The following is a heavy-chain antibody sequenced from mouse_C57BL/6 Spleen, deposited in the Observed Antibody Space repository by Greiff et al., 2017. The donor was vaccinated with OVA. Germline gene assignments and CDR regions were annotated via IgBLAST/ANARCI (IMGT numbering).Heavy chain of an antibody. V-gene: IGHV7-3*01. CDR1: GFTFTDYY. Sequence: EVKLMESGGGLVQPGGSLSLSCAASGFTFTDYYMSWVRQPPGKALEWLGFIRNKANGYTTEYSASVKGRFTISRDNSQSILYLQMNALRAEDSATYYCARSPTGTGAWFAYWGQGTLVTVSA. CDR2: IRNKANGYTT. D-gene: IGHD4-1*02. CDR3: ARSPTGTGAWFAY. J-gene: IGHJ3*01.